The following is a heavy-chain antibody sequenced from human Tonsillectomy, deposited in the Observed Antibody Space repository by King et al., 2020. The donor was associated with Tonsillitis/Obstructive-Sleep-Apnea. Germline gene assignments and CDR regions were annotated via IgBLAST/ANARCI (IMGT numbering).Heavy chain of an antibody. CDR1: GGTFSSYA. CDR3: ASGRYYDFWSGYYCDY. V-gene: IGHV1-69*01. CDR2: IIPIFGTA. D-gene: IGHD3-3*01. J-gene: IGHJ4*02. Sequence: KLVQSGAEVKKPGSSVKVSCKASGGTFSSYAISWVRQAPGQGLEWMGGIIPIFGTANYAQKFQGRVTITADESTSTAYMELSSLRSEDTAVYYCASGRYYDFWSGYYCDYWGQGTLVTVSS.